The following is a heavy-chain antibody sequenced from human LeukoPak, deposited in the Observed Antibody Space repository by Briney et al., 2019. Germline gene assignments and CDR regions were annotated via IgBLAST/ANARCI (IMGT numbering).Heavy chain of an antibody. J-gene: IGHJ3*02. V-gene: IGHV4-34*01. CDR1: GGSFSGYY. CDR3: ARVRRHTMIVVVIQPDPRVAFDI. CDR2: INHSGST. Sequence: PSETLSLTCAVYGGSFSGYYWSWIRQPPGKGLEWIGEINHSGSTNYNPSLKSRVTISVDTSKNQFSLKLSSVTAADTAVYYCARVRRHTMIVVVIQPDPRVAFDIWGQGTMVTVSS. D-gene: IGHD3-22*01.